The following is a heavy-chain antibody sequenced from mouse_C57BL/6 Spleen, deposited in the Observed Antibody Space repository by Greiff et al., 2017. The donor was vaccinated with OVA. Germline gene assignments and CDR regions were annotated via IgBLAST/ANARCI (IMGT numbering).Heavy chain of an antibody. D-gene: IGHD2-4*01. CDR1: GYTFTSYW. CDR2: IDPSDSYT. CDR3: ARRNYDYADY. J-gene: IGHJ2*01. Sequence: QVHVKQPGAELVKPGASVKLSCKASGYTFTSYWMQWVKQRPGQGLEWIGEIDPSDSYTNYNQKFKGKATLTVDTSSSTAYMQLSSLTSEDSAVYYCARRNYDYADYWGQGTTLTVSS. V-gene: IGHV1-50*01.